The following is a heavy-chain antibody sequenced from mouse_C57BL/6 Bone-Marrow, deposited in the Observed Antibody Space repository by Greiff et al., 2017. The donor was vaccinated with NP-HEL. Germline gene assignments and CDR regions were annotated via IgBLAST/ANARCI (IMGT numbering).Heavy chain of an antibody. J-gene: IGHJ1*03. CDR2: IWRGGST. D-gene: IGHD1-1*01. Sequence: VQLQQSGPGLVQPSQSLSITCTVSGFSLTSYGVHWVRQSPGKGLEWLGVIWRGGSTDYNAAFMSRLSITKDNSKSQVFFKMNSLQADDTAIYYCAKNYYGSSPFYWYFDVWGTGTTVTVSS. CDR3: AKNYYGSSPFYWYFDV. V-gene: IGHV2-5*01. CDR1: GFSLTSYG.